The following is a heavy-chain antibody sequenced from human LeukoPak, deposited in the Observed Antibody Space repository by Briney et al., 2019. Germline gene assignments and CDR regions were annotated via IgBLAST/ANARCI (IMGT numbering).Heavy chain of an antibody. Sequence: GASVKVSCKTSRYTFTSYDINWVRQATGQGLEWMGWMNPDSGNTRSAQKIQRRVTMTTGTSISTAYMELSSLRSEDTAVYYCARGLAAAGSRGNYWGQGSLVTVSS. V-gene: IGHV1-8*01. CDR2: MNPDSGNT. CDR1: RYTFTSYD. J-gene: IGHJ4*02. D-gene: IGHD6-13*01. CDR3: ARGLAAAGSRGNY.